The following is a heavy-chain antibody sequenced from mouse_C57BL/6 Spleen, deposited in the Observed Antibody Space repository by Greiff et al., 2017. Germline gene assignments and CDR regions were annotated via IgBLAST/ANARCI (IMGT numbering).Heavy chain of an antibody. D-gene: IGHD4-1*01. CDR1: GYSFTGYF. CDR2: INPYNGDT. V-gene: IGHV1-20*01. Sequence: EVQLQQSGPELVKPGDSVKISCKASGYSFTGYFMNWVMQSHGKSLEWIGRINPYNGDTFYNQKFKGKATLTVDKSSSTAHMELRSLTSEDSAVYYCERRGGWETAMDYWGQGTSVTVSS. J-gene: IGHJ4*01. CDR3: ERRGGWETAMDY.